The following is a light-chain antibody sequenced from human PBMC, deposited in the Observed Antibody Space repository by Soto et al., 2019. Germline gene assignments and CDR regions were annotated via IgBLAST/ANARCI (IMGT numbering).Light chain of an antibody. CDR1: QSVSSSY. CDR2: GAS. J-gene: IGKJ1*01. V-gene: IGKV3-20*01. Sequence: EIVLTQSPGTLSLSPGERATLSCRASQSVSSSYLAWYQQKPGQAPRLLIYGASSRATGIPDWFSGSGFGTDFSLTISRLGPEDFAVYYCQQYGIPTFGQVTEVEIK. CDR3: QQYGIPT.